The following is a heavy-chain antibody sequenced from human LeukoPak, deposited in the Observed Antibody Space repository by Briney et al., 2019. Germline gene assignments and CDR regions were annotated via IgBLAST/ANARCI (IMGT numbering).Heavy chain of an antibody. V-gene: IGHV1-18*01. CDR2: ISAYNGKK. J-gene: IGHJ5*02. CDR1: GYTFTSYG. CDR3: ASVTIFGATNWFDP. Sequence: ALVKVSCKASGYTFTSYGIRWVGQAPGQGLEWMGWISAYNGKKNYAKKLQGRVTITTDTSTSTAYMELRSLRSDDTAVYYCASVTIFGATNWFDPWGRGTLVTVSS. D-gene: IGHD3-3*01.